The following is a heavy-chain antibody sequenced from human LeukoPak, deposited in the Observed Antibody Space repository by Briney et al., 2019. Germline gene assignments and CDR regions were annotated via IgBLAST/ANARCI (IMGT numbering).Heavy chain of an antibody. D-gene: IGHD2-2*01. V-gene: IGHV4-59*01. J-gene: IGHJ5*02. Sequence: PSETLSLTCTVSGGSISSYYWSWIRQPPGKGLEWIGYIYYSGSTNYNPSLKSRVTISVDTSKNQFSLKLNSVTAADTAVYYCTRTTEDCSSTSCYQYWFDPWGQGTLVTVSS. CDR3: TRTTEDCSSTSCYQYWFDP. CDR2: IYYSGST. CDR1: GGSISSYY.